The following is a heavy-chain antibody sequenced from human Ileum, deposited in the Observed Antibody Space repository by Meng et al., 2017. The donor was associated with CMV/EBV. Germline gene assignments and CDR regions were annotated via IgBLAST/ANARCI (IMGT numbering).Heavy chain of an antibody. Sequence: SETLSLTCTVSGDSVSNGDYWGWIRQPPGKEPEFIGSIFRTGTTFVNPSLETRVSLSVDTSKNQFSLRLTSVTAADTAVYYCTRGPRQAATSVDPWGQGTLVTVAS. CDR1: GDSVSNGDY. J-gene: IGHJ5*02. CDR2: IFRTGTT. CDR3: TRGPRQAATSVDP. D-gene: IGHD2-15*01. V-gene: IGHV4-38-2*02.